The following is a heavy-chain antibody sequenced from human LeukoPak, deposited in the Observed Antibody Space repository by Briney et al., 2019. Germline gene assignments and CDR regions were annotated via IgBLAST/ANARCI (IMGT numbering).Heavy chain of an antibody. CDR3: ARDKVATTTALYYFDY. J-gene: IGHJ4*02. Sequence: GGSLRLSCAASGFTVSSTYMSWVRQAPGKGLEWVSVIYSGGSTDYAVSVKGRFTISRDNSKNMLYLQMNSLRAEDTAVYYCARDKVATTTALYYFDYWGQGTLVTVSS. CDR2: IYSGGST. D-gene: IGHD5-12*01. V-gene: IGHV3-53*01. CDR1: GFTVSSTY.